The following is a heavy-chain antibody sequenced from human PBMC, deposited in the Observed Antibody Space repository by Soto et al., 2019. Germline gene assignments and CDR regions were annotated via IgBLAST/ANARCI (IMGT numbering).Heavy chain of an antibody. J-gene: IGHJ6*03. V-gene: IGHV4-59*02. CDR2: ISHSGST. Sequence: SDTLSLTCTVSSGSVSSYYWSWIRQPPGKGLEWIGYISHSGSTNYNPSLKSRVSISLDTSKSQFSLRLNSVTAADTAVYYCARGRTGYYYYMDVWGKGTTVTVSS. CDR3: ARGRTGYYYYMDV. CDR1: SGSVSSYY.